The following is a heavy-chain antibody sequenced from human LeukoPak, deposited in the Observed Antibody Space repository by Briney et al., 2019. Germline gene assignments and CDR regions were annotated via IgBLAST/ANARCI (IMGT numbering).Heavy chain of an antibody. CDR3: VKALVGQTSGY. CDR1: GFSFSGYG. V-gene: IGHV3-30*18. D-gene: IGHD1-26*01. Sequence: GGSLRLSCTASGFSFSGYGMHWVRQAPGKGLEWLAVISHGASDEYYADSVKGRFTISRDNAKNMIYLQMISLRAEDTAAYYCVKALVGQTSGYWGQGTRVTVST. J-gene: IGHJ4*02. CDR2: ISHGASDE.